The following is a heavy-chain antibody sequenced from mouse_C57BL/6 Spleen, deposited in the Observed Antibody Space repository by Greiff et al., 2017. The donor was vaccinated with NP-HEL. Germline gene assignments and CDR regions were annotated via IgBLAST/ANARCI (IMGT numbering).Heavy chain of an antibody. CDR1: GYTFTDYN. J-gene: IGHJ2*01. V-gene: IGHV1-22*01. D-gene: IGHD1-1*01. CDR3: ARGDYYGSSYDY. CDR2: INLNNGGT. Sequence: EVQLQQSGPELVKPGASVKMSCKASGYTFTDYNMHWVKQSHGKSLEWIGYINLNNGGTSYNQKFKGKATLTVNKSSSTAYMELRNLTSEDSAVYYCARGDYYGSSYDYWGQGTTLTVSS.